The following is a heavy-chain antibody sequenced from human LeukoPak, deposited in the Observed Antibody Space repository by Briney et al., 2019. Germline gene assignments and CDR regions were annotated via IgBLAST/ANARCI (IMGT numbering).Heavy chain of an antibody. CDR1: GFTFSTYW. J-gene: IGHJ4*02. CDR2: IKQDGSEK. D-gene: IGHD1-14*01. V-gene: IGHV3-7*01. CDR3: ARNVYRTFDS. Sequence: PGGSLRLSCAASGFTFSTYWMSWVRQAPGKGLEWVANIKQDGSEKYYVDSVKDRFTISRDNAKDSLYLQMNSLRVEDTAVYYCARNVYRTFDSWDQGTLVTVSS.